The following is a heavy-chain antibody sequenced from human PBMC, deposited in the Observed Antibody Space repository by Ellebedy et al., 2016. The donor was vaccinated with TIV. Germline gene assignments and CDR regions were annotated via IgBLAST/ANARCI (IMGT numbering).Heavy chain of an antibody. D-gene: IGHD3-10*01. J-gene: IGHJ6*02. Sequence: PGGSLRLSCAASGFTLSYYTLNWVRQAPGKGLEWLAYISTGTGRSTIYYADSVKGRFTISRGASKNSVFLQMDSLRGEDTAVYYCARDRRAFRASMDVWGQGTTVTVSS. CDR3: ARDRRAFRASMDV. CDR2: ISTGTGRSTI. CDR1: GFTLSYYT. V-gene: IGHV3-48*01.